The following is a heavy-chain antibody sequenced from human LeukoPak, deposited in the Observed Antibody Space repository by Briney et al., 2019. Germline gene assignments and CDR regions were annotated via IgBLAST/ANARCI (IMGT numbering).Heavy chain of an antibody. J-gene: IGHJ2*01. CDR2: IKQDGSEK. CDR1: GFTFSSYW. Sequence: GGSPRLSCAASGFTFSSYWMSWVRQAPGKGLEWVANIKQDGSEKYYVDSVKGRFTVSRDNAKNSLYLQMNSLRAEDTAVYYCARDSPLRGGGWYFDLWGRGTLVTVSS. CDR3: ARDSPLRGGGWYFDL. D-gene: IGHD4-17*01. V-gene: IGHV3-7*01.